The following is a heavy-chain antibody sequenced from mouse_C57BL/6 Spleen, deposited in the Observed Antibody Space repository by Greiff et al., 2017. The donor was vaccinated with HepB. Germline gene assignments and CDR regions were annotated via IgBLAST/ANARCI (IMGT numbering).Heavy chain of an antibody. J-gene: IGHJ4*01. D-gene: IGHD1-1*01. CDR1: GYAFTNYL. V-gene: IGHV1-54*01. Sequence: QVQLQQSGAELVRPGTSVKVSCKASGYAFTNYLIEWVKQRPGQGLEWIGVINPGSGGTNYNEKFKGKATLTADKSSSTAYMQLSSLTSEDSAVYVCARSYGSSYVNAMDYWGQGTSVTVSS. CDR3: ARSYGSSYVNAMDY. CDR2: INPGSGGT.